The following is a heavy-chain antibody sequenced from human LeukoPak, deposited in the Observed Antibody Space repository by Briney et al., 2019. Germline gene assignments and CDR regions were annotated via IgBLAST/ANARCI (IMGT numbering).Heavy chain of an antibody. CDR1: GFTVNSNY. Sequence: GGSLRLSCAASGFTVNSNYMRWVRQARGEGLEWVSFISSSGSSIYYADSLRGRFTISRDNAKNSLFLQIDSLRAEDTDVYYCARGHSDLDVWGQGTTVTVAS. D-gene: IGHD5-18*01. J-gene: IGHJ6*02. CDR2: ISSSGSSI. V-gene: IGHV3-11*01. CDR3: ARGHSDLDV.